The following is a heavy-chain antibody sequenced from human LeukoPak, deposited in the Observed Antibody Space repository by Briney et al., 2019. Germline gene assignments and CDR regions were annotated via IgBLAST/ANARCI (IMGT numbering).Heavy chain of an antibody. CDR2: LLDSWRT. Sequence: SETLSLTCTVSGASMSTHYWSWLRRPPGKGLEWIGYLLDSWRTKDNPSLQSRVTLSADTSKNQFSLRLTSVTAADTAVYYCATIRRGSIYGYFDFWGQGILVTVSS. V-gene: IGHV4-59*11. J-gene: IGHJ4*02. CDR3: ATIRRGSIYGYFDF. D-gene: IGHD5-18*01. CDR1: GASMSTHY.